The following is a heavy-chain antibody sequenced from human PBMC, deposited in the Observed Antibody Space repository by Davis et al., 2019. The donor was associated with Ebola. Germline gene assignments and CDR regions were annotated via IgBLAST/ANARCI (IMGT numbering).Heavy chain of an antibody. CDR2: IYPGDSDT. D-gene: IGHD2-15*01. Sequence: GESLKISCKGSGYSFTSYWVGWVRQMPGKGLEWMGIIYPGDSDTRYSPSFQGQVTISADKSISTAYLQWSSLRASDTAMYYCERQIVVVVAASKTGRFDPWGQEPWSPSPQ. CDR1: GYSFTSYW. J-gene: IGHJ5*02. V-gene: IGHV5-51*01. CDR3: ERQIVVVVAASKTGRFDP.